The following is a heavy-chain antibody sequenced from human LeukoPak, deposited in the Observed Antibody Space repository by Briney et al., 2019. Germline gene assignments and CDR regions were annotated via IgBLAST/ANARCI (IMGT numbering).Heavy chain of an antibody. J-gene: IGHJ4*02. Sequence: PGGSLRLSCAASGFTFSTYWMLWVRQAPGKGLECVSRIKTDGSSTDYADSVKGRFTISRDNAKNTLYLQMNSLRAEDTAVYYCAKALNYYDSSGYYHFDYWGQGTLVTVSS. D-gene: IGHD3-22*01. CDR1: GFTFSTYW. V-gene: IGHV3-74*01. CDR3: AKALNYYDSSGYYHFDY. CDR2: IKTDGSST.